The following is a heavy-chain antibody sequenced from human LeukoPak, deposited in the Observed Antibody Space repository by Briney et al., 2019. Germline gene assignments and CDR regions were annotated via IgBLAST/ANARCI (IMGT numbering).Heavy chain of an antibody. CDR2: IYYSGST. Sequence: SETLSLTCTVSGGSISSSGYYWGWIRQPPGKGLEWIASIYYSGSTYYNPSLKSRVTISVDTSKNQLSLKLSSLTAAYEAVYYWASQEHRGSLFGLSWCGHGDRG. V-gene: IGHV4-39*01. CDR3: ASQEHRGSLFGLSWCGHGD. D-gene: IGHD2-8*02. CDR1: GGSISSSGYY. J-gene: IGHJ1*01.